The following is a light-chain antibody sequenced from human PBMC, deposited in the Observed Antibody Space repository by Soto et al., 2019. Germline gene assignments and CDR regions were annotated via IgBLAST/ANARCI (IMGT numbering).Light chain of an antibody. CDR3: QQSYSTLV. V-gene: IGKV1-39*01. CDR1: QSISSY. J-gene: IGKJ2*01. Sequence: DIQMTQSPSSLSASVGDRVTITCRASQSISSYLNWYQQKPGKAPKLLIYAASSLQSGVPSRFSGSGSGTDFTLTISSLQHEDFATYYCQQSYSTLVFGQGTKLEIK. CDR2: AAS.